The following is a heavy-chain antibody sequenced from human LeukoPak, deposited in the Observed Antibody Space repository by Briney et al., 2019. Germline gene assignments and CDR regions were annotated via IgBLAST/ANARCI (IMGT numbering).Heavy chain of an antibody. J-gene: IGHJ4*02. V-gene: IGHV1-2*02. CDR2: INPNSGGT. CDR1: GYTFTSYG. Sequence: ASVKFSCKASGYTFTSYGISWVRQAPGQGLEWMGWINPNSGGTNYAQKFQGRVTMTRDTSISTAYMELSRLRSDDTAVYYCARGDGWLRSESYFDYWGQGTLVTVSS. D-gene: IGHD5-12*01. CDR3: ARGDGWLRSESYFDY.